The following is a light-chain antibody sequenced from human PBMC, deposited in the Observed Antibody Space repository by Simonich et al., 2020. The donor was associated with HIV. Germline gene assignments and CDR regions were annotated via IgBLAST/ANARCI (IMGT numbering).Light chain of an antibody. CDR1: QSVSSN. CDR2: GAS. V-gene: IGKV3-15*01. CDR3: QQLKGYPPT. J-gene: IGKJ1*01. Sequence: EIVMTQSPATLSVSPGERATLSCRASQSVSSNLAWYQQKPGQAPRLLIYGASTRATGIPARVSGSGSGTEFTLTISSLQSEDFATYYCQQLKGYPPTFGQGTRVEF.